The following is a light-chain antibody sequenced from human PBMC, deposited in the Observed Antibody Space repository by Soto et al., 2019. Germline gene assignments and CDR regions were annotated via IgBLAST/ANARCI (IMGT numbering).Light chain of an antibody. J-gene: IGKJ4*01. CDR2: AAS. CDR3: QQSYGTPLT. V-gene: IGKV1-39*01. CDR1: QSISNY. Sequence: DMVMTQSPSSLYASVGDRVTITCRASQSISNYLNWYQHKPGKVPKLLIYAASSLQSGVPTRFSGSGSGTDFTLTINILQPEDFATYYCQQSYGTPLTFGGGTKIEIK.